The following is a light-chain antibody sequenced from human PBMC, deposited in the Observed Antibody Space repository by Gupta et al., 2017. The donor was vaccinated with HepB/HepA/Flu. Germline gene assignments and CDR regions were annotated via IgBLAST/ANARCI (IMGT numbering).Light chain of an antibody. J-gene: IGKJ4*01. Sequence: DIVMTQSPDSLAMSLGERAAINCKSSQNILYRSNNNNYLAWYQQKAGQPPKLLIYWASTRESGVPDRFSGSGSGTDFTLTISSLKAEDVAVYYCQQYDSTPLTFGGGTKVEIK. V-gene: IGKV4-1*01. CDR2: WAS. CDR3: QQYDSTPLT. CDR1: QNILYRSNNNNY.